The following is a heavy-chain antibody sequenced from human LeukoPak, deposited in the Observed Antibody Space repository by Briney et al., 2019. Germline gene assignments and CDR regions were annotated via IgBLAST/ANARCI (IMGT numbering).Heavy chain of an antibody. CDR2: ISSSGSTI. V-gene: IGHV3-11*04. CDR1: GFTLSDYY. CDR3: ARDPGSSAFDS. J-gene: IGHJ4*02. D-gene: IGHD5/OR15-5a*01. Sequence: GGSLRLSCAASGFTLSDYYMSWIRQAPGEGLEWVSYISSSGSTIYYADSVKGRFTISRDNAENSVHLQMNSLRADDTAVYYCARDPGSSAFDSWGQGTLVTVSS.